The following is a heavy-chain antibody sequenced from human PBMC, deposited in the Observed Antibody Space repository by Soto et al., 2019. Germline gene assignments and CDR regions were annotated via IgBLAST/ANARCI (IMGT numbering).Heavy chain of an antibody. J-gene: IGHJ3*02. V-gene: IGHV1-69*13. D-gene: IGHD1-1*01. CDR1: GGTFSSYA. CDR3: ARELEQAGAFDI. Sequence: SVKVSCKASGGTFSSYAISWVRQAPGQGLEWMGGIIPIFGTANYAQKFQGRVTITADESTSTAHMELSSLRSEDTAVYYCARELEQAGAFDIWGQGTMVTVSS. CDR2: IIPIFGTA.